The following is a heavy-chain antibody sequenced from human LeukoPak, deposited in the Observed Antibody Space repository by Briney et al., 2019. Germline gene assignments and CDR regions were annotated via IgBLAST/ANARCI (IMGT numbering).Heavy chain of an antibody. V-gene: IGHV4-59*01. CDR2: IFNSADI. CDR3: ASLNYHGSGSPFDY. Sequence: SETLSLACTVSGVSISSNYWSWIRQPPGEGLECIGYIFNSADIRYNPSLQSRVTISVDTSKNQFSLKLSSVTAADTAIYYCASLNYHGSGSPFDYWGQGMLVTVSS. J-gene: IGHJ4*02. D-gene: IGHD3-10*01. CDR1: GVSISSNY.